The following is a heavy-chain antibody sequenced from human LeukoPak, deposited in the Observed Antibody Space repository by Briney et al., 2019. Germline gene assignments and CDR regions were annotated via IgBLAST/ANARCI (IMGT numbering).Heavy chain of an antibody. CDR2: TYYRSKWYS. CDR3: AKGPGTLQP. D-gene: IGHD1-1*01. Sequence: SQTLSLTCAISGDSVSSNSAAWNWIRQSPSRGLEWLGRTYYRSKWYSYYATSVRSRITIKSDTSKNQFSLQLNSVTPEDTAVYYCAKGPGTLQPRGQGTLVTVSS. J-gene: IGHJ1*01. V-gene: IGHV6-1*01. CDR1: GDSVSSNSAA.